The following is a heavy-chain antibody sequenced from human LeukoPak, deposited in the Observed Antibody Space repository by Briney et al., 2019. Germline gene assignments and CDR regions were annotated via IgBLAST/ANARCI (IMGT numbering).Heavy chain of an antibody. Sequence: GESLKISCKGSGYSFTSYWIGWVRQMPGKGLEWMGIIYPGDSDTRYSPSFQGQVTISADKSISTAYLQWSSLKASDTAMYYCARGKKAYSYGYVFDYWGQGTLVTVSS. CDR3: ARGKKAYSYGYVFDY. CDR2: IYPGDSDT. J-gene: IGHJ4*02. D-gene: IGHD5-18*01. V-gene: IGHV5-51*01. CDR1: GYSFTSYW.